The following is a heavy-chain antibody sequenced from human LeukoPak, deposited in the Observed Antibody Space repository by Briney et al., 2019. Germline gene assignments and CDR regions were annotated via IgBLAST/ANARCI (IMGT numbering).Heavy chain of an antibody. CDR2: ISWNSDRI. CDR3: AKGGLGSSSSGGPFDS. CDR1: GFTFSSSD. J-gene: IGHJ4*02. V-gene: IGHV3-9*03. D-gene: IGHD6-6*01. Sequence: PGGSLRLSCAASGFTFSSSDMHWVRQAPGKGLEWVSGISWNSDRIDYAGSVKGRFTISRDNAKNSLYLQMNSLRNEDMALYYCAKGGLGSSSSGGPFDSWGQGTLVTVSS.